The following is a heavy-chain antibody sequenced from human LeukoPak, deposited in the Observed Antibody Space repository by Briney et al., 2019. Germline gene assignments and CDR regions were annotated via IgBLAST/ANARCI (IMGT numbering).Heavy chain of an antibody. CDR3: AKDGYYDSSAYYYVRYFDL. CDR1: EFTFSKYG. D-gene: IGHD3-22*01. Sequence: PGGSLRLSCAASEFTFSKYGMHWVRQAPGKGLEWVASISFDINDRKYAESVRGRFTISRDNSKNTLYLQMNSLRAEDTAVYYCAKDGYYDSSAYYYVRYFDLWGRGTLVTVSS. CDR2: ISFDINDR. J-gene: IGHJ2*01. V-gene: IGHV3-30*18.